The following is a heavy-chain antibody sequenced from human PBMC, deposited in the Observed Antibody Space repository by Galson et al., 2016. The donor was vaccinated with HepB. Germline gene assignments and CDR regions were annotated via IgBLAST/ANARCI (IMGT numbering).Heavy chain of an antibody. V-gene: IGHV3-21*06. J-gene: IGHJ2*01. CDR3: ARAAYGDYEGWYFDL. CDR2: VTATSVYI. CDR1: GFTFNDYS. Sequence: SLRLSCAASGFTFNDYSMHWVRQAPGKGLAWVSSVTATSVYIYYVDSVKGRFTISRDNAKNSLYLQMNSLRAEDTAVYYCARAAYGDYEGWYFDLWSRGTLVTVSS. D-gene: IGHD4-17*01.